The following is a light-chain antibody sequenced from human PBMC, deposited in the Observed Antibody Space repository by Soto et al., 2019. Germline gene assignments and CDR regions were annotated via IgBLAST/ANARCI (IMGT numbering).Light chain of an antibody. Sequence: IQMTQFPSSLSASVGDRVTTTCRAGQTVIRYLNWYQQKPGRAPNLLIYAVSNLQSGVPSRFSGSGSGTEFTLTISALQPEDFATYYCQQSYSTLFTFGPGTKVEIK. CDR3: QQSYSTLFT. CDR2: AVS. CDR1: QTVIRY. V-gene: IGKV1-39*01. J-gene: IGKJ3*01.